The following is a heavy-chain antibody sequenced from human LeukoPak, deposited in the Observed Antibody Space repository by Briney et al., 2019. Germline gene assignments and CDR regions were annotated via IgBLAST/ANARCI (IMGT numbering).Heavy chain of an antibody. J-gene: IGHJ5*02. Sequence: PGGSLRLSCAASGFTFSSYAMSWVRQAPGKGLEWVSAISGSGGSTYYADSVKGRFTISRDNSKNTLYLQMNSLRAEDTAVYYCAKTPGRYFDWLWGNWFDPWGQGTLVTVSS. CDR1: GFTFSSYA. D-gene: IGHD3-9*01. CDR3: AKTPGRYFDWLWGNWFDP. CDR2: ISGSGGST. V-gene: IGHV3-23*01.